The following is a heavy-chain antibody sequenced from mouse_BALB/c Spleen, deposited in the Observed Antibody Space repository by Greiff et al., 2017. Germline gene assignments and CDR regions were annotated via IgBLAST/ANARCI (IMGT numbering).Heavy chain of an antibody. D-gene: IGHD1-1*01. CDR2: IYPGNSDT. CDR3: TRSPITTVVGMD. Sequence: VQLQQSGTVLARPGASVKMSCKASGYTFTSYWMHWVKQRPGQGLEWIGAIYPGNSDTSYNQKFKGKAKLTAVTSTSTAYMELSSLTNEDSAVYYCTRSPITTVVGMDWGQGTTLTVSS. CDR1: GYTFTSYW. V-gene: IGHV1-5*01. J-gene: IGHJ2*01.